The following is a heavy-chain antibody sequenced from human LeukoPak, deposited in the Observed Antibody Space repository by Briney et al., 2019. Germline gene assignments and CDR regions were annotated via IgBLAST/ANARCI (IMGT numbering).Heavy chain of an antibody. Sequence: SETLSLTCTVSGGSISNDNYYWSWIRQPAGKGLEWIGRIYTSGRTNYNPSLKSRVTISVDTSKNQFSLKLSSVTAADTAVYYCASAYYYDSSGYYPHRAQYYYYYYMDVWGKGTTVTVSS. CDR1: GGSISNDNYY. CDR2: IYTSGRT. D-gene: IGHD3-22*01. J-gene: IGHJ6*03. CDR3: ASAYYYDSSGYYPHRAQYYYYYYMDV. V-gene: IGHV4-61*02.